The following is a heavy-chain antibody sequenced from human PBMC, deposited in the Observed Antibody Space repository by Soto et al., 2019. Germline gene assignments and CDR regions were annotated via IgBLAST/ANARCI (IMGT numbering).Heavy chain of an antibody. CDR2: IIPIFGTA. V-gene: IGHV1-69*13. CDR3: ARERSSSWYLGEFDY. CDR1: GGTFSSYA. J-gene: IGHJ4*02. D-gene: IGHD6-13*01. Sequence: GASVKVSCKASGGTFSSYAISWVRQAPGQGLEWMGGIIPIFGTANYAQKFQGRVTITADESTSTAYMELSSMRSEDTAVYYCARERSSSWYLGEFDYWGQGTLVPVSS.